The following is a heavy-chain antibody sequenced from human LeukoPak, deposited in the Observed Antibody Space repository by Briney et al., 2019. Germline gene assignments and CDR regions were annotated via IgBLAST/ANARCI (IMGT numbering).Heavy chain of an antibody. J-gene: IGHJ4*02. CDR2: INSSGRTI. V-gene: IGHV3-11*01. Sequence: GSLRLSCTASGFTFGDYYMTWIRQAPGKGPEWLAYINSSGRTIYYADSVRGRFTISRDNAKNSLYLQMNSLRVEDTAIYYCARDRDYSTSPFDYWGQGTLVTVSS. CDR3: ARDRDYSTSPFDY. CDR1: GFTFGDYY. D-gene: IGHD2/OR15-2a*01.